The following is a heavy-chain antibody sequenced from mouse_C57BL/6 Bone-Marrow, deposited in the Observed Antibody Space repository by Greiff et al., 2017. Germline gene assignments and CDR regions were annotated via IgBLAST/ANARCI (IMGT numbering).Heavy chain of an antibody. CDR2: IYPGSGST. V-gene: IGHV1-55*01. J-gene: IGHJ1*03. D-gene: IGHD2-5*01. Sequence: QVQPKQPGAELVKPGASVKMSCKASGYTFTSYWITWVKQRPGQGLEWIGDIYPGSGSTNYNEKFKSKATLTVDTSSSTADMQLSSLTSEDSAVYYCARPYYSNYWYFDVWGTGTTVTVSS. CDR1: GYTFTSYW. CDR3: ARPYYSNYWYFDV.